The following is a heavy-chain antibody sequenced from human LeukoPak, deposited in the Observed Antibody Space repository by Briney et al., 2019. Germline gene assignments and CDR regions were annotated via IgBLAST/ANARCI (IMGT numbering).Heavy chain of an antibody. CDR2: IRYDGNNK. D-gene: IGHD3-10*01. CDR1: GFTSSSYG. Sequence: GGSLRLSCAASGFTSSSYGMHWVRQAPGKGLEWVAFIRYDGNNKYYADSVKGRFTISRDNAKNSLFLQMNSLRAEDTAVYYCARGGSGSYYTLFDYWGQGTLVTVSS. J-gene: IGHJ4*02. V-gene: IGHV3-30*02. CDR3: ARGGSGSYYTLFDY.